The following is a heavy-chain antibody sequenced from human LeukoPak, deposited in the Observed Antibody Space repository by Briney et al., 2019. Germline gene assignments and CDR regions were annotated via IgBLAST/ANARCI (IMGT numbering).Heavy chain of an antibody. CDR1: GFIFSSFA. CDR3: AKDLAGWFGELGGFDY. V-gene: IGHV3-30*04. J-gene: IGHJ4*02. Sequence: GGSLRLSCAASGFIFSSFALHWVRQAPGKGLEWVGVISDDGNKIYYADSVRGRFTISRDNSKNTLYLQMNSLRAEDTAVYYCAKDLAGWFGELGGFDYWGQGTLVTVSS. D-gene: IGHD3-10*01. CDR2: ISDDGNKI.